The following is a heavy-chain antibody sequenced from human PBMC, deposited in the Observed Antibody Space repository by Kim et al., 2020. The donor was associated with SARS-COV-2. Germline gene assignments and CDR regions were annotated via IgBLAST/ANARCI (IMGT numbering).Heavy chain of an antibody. CDR2: IKQDGSEK. D-gene: IGHD7-27*01. V-gene: IGHV3-7*05. Sequence: GGSLRLSCTASGFTFSRSWMSWVRQAPGKGLEWVANIKQDGSEKYYVDSVKGRFTISRDNAKISLFLQMDSLRAEDTAVYYCAAGNNLGSWGQGTLVTVSS. CDR3: AAGNNLGS. CDR1: GFTFSRSW. J-gene: IGHJ5*02.